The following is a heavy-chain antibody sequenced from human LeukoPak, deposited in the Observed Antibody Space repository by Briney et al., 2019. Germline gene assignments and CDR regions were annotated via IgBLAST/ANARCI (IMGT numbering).Heavy chain of an antibody. CDR3: ARDLDSSGWYSGFDY. CDR2: IYSGGST. J-gene: IGHJ4*02. CDR1: GFTVSSNY. Sequence: GGSLRLSCAASGFTVSSNYMSWVRQAPGKGLEWVSVIYSGGSTYYADSVKGRFTISRDNSKNTLYLRMNSLRAEDTAVYYCARDLDSSGWYSGFDYWGQGTLVTVSS. D-gene: IGHD6-19*01. V-gene: IGHV3-53*01.